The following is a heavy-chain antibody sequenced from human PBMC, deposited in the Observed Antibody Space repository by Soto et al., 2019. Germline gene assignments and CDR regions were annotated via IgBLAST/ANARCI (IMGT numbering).Heavy chain of an antibody. CDR2: IYHSGST. D-gene: IGHD2-2*02. Sequence: SETLSLTCAVSGDSMSNTNWWSWVRQPPGKGLEWIGEIYHSGSTNYNPSLKSRVTISVDTSKNQFSLKLRSVIVADTAVYHCARFVRSCSGTTCYTRADVWGQGTTVTVSS. CDR1: GDSMSNTNW. CDR3: ARFVRSCSGTTCYTRADV. V-gene: IGHV4-4*02. J-gene: IGHJ6*02.